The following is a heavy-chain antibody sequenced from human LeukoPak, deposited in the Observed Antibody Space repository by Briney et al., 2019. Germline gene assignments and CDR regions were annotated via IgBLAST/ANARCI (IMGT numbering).Heavy chain of an antibody. CDR2: ISSSSSYI. CDR1: GFSVSDNS. CDR3: ASAYYHYYFDY. Sequence: GGSLRLSCTVSGFSVSDNSMSWVRQAPGKGLEWVSSISSSSSYIYYADSVKGRFTISRDNAKNTLYLQMNSLRAEDSAVYYCASAYYHYYFDYWGQGTLVTVSS. D-gene: IGHD3-16*01. V-gene: IGHV3-21*01. J-gene: IGHJ4*02.